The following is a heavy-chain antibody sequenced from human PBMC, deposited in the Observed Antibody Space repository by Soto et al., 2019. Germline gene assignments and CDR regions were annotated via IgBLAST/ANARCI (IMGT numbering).Heavy chain of an antibody. CDR1: GFTFSSYA. J-gene: IGHJ4*02. Sequence: QVQLVESGGGVVQPGRSLRLSCAASGFTFSSYAMHWVRQAPGKGLEWVAVISYDGSNKYYADSVKGRFTISRDNSKNTLYLQMNSLRAEATAVYYCARDEGSGGSCPDYWGQGTLVTVSS. CDR2: ISYDGSNK. CDR3: ARDEGSGGSCPDY. V-gene: IGHV3-30-3*01. D-gene: IGHD2-15*01.